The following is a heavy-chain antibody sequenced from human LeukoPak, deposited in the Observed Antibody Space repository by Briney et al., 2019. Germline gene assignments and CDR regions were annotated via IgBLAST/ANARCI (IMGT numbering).Heavy chain of an antibody. CDR1: GFTGFTFSSYW. V-gene: IGHV3-7*01. CDR2: IKQDGSDK. D-gene: IGHD3-10*01. CDR3: SRERRGGDAFDI. J-gene: IGHJ3*02. Sequence: PGGSLRLSCADSGFTGFTFSSYWMSWVRQAPGKGLEWVANIKQDGSDKYYVDSVKGRFTISRDNAKNSLYLQMNSLRAEDTAVYYCSRERRGGDAFDIWGQGTMVTVSS.